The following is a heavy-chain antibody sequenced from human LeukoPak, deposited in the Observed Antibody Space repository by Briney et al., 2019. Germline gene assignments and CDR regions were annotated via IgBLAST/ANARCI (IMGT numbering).Heavy chain of an antibody. Sequence: SETLSLTCAVYGGSFSGYYWSWIRQPPGKGLEWIGEINHSGSTNYNMSLKSRVSISVDTSKNQFSLKLSSVTAADTAVYYCARGAPLSGYCSGGSCYSNWFDPWGQGTLVTVSS. D-gene: IGHD2-15*01. CDR3: ARGAPLSGYCSGGSCYSNWFDP. V-gene: IGHV4-34*01. J-gene: IGHJ5*02. CDR2: INHSGST. CDR1: GGSFSGYY.